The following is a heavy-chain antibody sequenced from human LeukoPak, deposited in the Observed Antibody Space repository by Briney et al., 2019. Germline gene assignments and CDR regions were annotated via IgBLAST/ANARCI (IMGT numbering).Heavy chain of an antibody. V-gene: IGHV3-23*01. Sequence: PGGSLRLSCAASGFTFSSYAMSWVRQAPGKGLEWVSAISGSGGSTYYADSVKGRFTIPRDNSKNTLYLQMNSLRAEDTAVYYCAKPDSSGWYDGLGYWGQGTLVTVSS. D-gene: IGHD6-19*01. CDR1: GFTFSSYA. CDR2: ISGSGGST. CDR3: AKPDSSGWYDGLGY. J-gene: IGHJ4*02.